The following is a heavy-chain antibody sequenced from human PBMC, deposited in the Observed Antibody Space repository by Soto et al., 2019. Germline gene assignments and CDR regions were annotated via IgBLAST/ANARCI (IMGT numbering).Heavy chain of an antibody. J-gene: IGHJ5*02. CDR1: GGTFSSYA. D-gene: IGHD2-15*01. CDR3: ARADSARRRFDP. CDR2: IIPIFGTA. Sequence: ASVKVSCKASGGTFSSYAISWVRQAPGQGLEWMGGIIPIFGTANYAQKFQGRVTITADESTSTAYMELSSLRSEDTAVYYCARADSARRRFDPWGQGTLVTVSS. V-gene: IGHV1-69*13.